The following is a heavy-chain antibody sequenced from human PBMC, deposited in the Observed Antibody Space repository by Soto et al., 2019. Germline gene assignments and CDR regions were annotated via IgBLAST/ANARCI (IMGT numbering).Heavy chain of an antibody. J-gene: IGHJ4*02. V-gene: IGHV4-31*03. CDR3: ARSGYSYGPNPLLY. Sequence: QVQLQESGPGLGKPSQTLSLTCTVSGGSLSSGGYYWSWIRQHPGKGLEWIGYIYYSGSTYYNPSLKSRVTISVDTSKNQFSLKLSSVTAADTAVYYCARSGYSYGPNPLLYWGQGTLVTVSS. CDR2: IYYSGST. CDR1: GGSLSSGGYY. D-gene: IGHD5-18*01.